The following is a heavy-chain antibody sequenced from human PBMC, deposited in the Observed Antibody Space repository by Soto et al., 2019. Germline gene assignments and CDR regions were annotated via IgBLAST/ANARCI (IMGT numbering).Heavy chain of an antibody. D-gene: IGHD6-13*01. J-gene: IGHJ4*02. CDR3: ARDLAAVPRAFDY. CDR2: VYYTGTT. V-gene: IGHV4-59*01. CDR1: GDSIISYF. Sequence: TAETLSLTCTVSGDSIISYFYIWVRQPPGKGLGWIGSVYYTGTTDYNPSLKSRVTISVDTSKTQFSLNLRSVTAADTAVYYCARDLAAVPRAFDYWGRGTLVTVSS.